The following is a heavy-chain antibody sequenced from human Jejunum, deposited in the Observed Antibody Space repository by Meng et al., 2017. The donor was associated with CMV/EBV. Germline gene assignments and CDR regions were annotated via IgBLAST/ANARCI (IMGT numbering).Heavy chain of an antibody. CDR2: MSPEETFT. CDR1: GFTFTSYY. D-gene: IGHD2/OR15-2a*01. CDR3: AREGGRDGNFFDN. J-gene: IGHJ4*02. Sequence: GGSVEGLVLPGGSRRLSSAASGFTFTSYYRHWVRQAPGKGLAWVSRMSPEETFTEYADSVKGRFTISRDSAKNTVYLQMDSLRVDDTAIYYCAREGGRDGNFFDNWGQGTLVTVSS. V-gene: IGHV3-74*01.